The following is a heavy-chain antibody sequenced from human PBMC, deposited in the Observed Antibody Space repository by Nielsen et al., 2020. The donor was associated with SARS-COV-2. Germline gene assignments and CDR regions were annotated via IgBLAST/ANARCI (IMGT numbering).Heavy chain of an antibody. CDR3: ARESGYGDYGGGFDY. D-gene: IGHD4-17*01. J-gene: IGHJ4*02. CDR1: GFTFSDHY. CDR2: ITNTGAE. Sequence: GESLKISCAASGFTFSDHYMTWIRQTPGKGLEWISYITNTGAEYYADSVKGRFTISRDNAQSSLYLLMNNLRAEDTAVYYCARESGYGDYGGGFDYWGQGTLVTVSS. V-gene: IGHV3-11*04.